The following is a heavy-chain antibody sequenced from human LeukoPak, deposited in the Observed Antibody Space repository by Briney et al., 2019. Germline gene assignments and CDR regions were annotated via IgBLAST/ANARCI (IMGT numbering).Heavy chain of an antibody. CDR2: IYHSGST. V-gene: IGHV4-38-2*01. CDR3: ARTIDGYNPDFDY. Sequence: SGTLSLTCAVSGYSISSGYYWGWIRQPPGKGLEWIGSIYHSGSTYYNPSLKSRVTISVDTSKNQFSLKLSSVTAADTAVYYCARTIDGYNPDFDYWGQGTQVTVSS. D-gene: IGHD5-24*01. J-gene: IGHJ4*02. CDR1: GYSISSGYY.